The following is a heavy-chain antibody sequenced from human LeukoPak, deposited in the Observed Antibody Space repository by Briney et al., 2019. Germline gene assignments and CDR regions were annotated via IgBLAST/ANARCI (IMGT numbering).Heavy chain of an antibody. CDR1: GFTFSSYS. CDR2: ISSSSSTI. CDR3: ARASGCGGDCYAFDY. Sequence: PGGSLRLSCAASGFTFSSYSMNWVRKAPGKGREWVSYISSSSSTIYYADSVKGRFTISRDNAKNSLYLQMNSLRAEDTAVYYCARASGCGGDCYAFDYWGQGTLVTVSS. D-gene: IGHD2-21*01. V-gene: IGHV3-48*01. J-gene: IGHJ4*02.